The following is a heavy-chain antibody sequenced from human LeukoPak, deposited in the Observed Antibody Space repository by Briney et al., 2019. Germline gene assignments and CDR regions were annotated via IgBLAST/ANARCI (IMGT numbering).Heavy chain of an antibody. V-gene: IGHV1-46*01. D-gene: IGHD6-6*01. CDR2: INPSGGST. CDR3: ARGSYSSSSIVPYYFDY. CDR1: GYTFTSYG. Sequence: ASVKVSCKASGYTFTSYGISWVRQAPGQGLEWMGIINPSGGSTSYAQKFQGRVTMTRDTSTSTVYMELSSLRSEDTAVYYCARGSYSSSSIVPYYFDYWGQGTLVTVSS. J-gene: IGHJ4*02.